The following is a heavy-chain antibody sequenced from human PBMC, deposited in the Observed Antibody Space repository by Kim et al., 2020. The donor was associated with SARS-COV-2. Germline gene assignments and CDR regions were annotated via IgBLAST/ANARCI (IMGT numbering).Heavy chain of an antibody. V-gene: IGHV4-34*01. J-gene: IGHJ4*02. D-gene: IGHD4-17*01. CDR1: GGSFSGYY. Sequence: SETLSLTCAVYGGSFSGYYWSWIRQPPGKGLEWIGEINHSGSTNYNPSLKSRVTISVDTSKNQFSLKLSSVTAADTAVYYCARLRWFDYWGQGTLVTVSS. CDR2: INHSGST. CDR3: ARLRWFDY.